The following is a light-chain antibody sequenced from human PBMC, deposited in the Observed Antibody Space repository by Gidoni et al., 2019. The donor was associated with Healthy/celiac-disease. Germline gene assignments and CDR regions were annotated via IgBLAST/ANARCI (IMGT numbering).Light chain of an antibody. CDR3: QKYNSAPWT. J-gene: IGKJ1*01. CDR2: AAS. CDR1: QGISNY. V-gene: IGKV1-27*01. Sequence: DIQMTQSPSSLSASVGDRVTITCRASQGISNYLAWYQQKPGKVPKLLIYAASTLQSGVPSWFSGSGSGKDFTLTISSLQPEDVATYYCQKYNSAPWTFGQGTKVEIK.